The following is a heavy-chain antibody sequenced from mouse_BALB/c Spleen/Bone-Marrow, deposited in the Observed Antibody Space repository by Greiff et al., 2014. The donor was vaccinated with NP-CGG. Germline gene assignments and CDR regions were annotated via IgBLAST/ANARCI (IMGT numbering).Heavy chain of an antibody. CDR1: GFTFSSFG. V-gene: IGHV5-17*02. CDR3: ARGGKGYAMDY. CDR2: ISSGSSTI. D-gene: IGHD1-1*02. Sequence: DVQLVESGGGLVQPGGSRKLSCAAPGFTFSSFGMHWVRQAPEKGLEWVAYISSGSSTIYYADTVKGRFTISRDNPKSTLFLQMTSLRSEDTAMYYCARGGKGYAMDYWGQGTSVTVSS. J-gene: IGHJ4*01.